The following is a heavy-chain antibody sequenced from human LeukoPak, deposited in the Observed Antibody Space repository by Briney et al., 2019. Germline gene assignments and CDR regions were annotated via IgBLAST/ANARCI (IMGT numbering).Heavy chain of an antibody. CDR3: AKEVESYSSSWYHSYNWFDP. CDR1: GGSFSSYY. J-gene: IGHJ5*02. Sequence: SETLSLTCAVYGGSFSSYYWGWIRQPPGKGLEWIGSIYYSGSTYYNPSLKSRVTISVDTSKNQFSLKLSSVTAADTAVYYCAKEVESYSSSWYHSYNWFDPWGQGTLVTVSS. CDR2: IYYSGST. D-gene: IGHD6-13*01. V-gene: IGHV4-39*07.